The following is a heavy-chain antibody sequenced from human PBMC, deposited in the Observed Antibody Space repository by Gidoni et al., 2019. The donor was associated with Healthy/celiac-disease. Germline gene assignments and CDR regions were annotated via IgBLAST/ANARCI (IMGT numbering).Heavy chain of an antibody. CDR1: GGSISSGGYY. CDR3: ARDALVGAADDFYYYGMDV. V-gene: IGHV4-31*03. Sequence: QVQLQESGPGLVKPSQTLSLTCTVSGGSISSGGYYWSWIRQHPGKGLEWIGYLYYSGSTYYNPSLKSRVTISVDTSKNQFSLKLSSVTAADTAVYYCARDALVGAADDFYYYGMDVWGQGTTVTVSS. CDR2: LYYSGST. J-gene: IGHJ6*02. D-gene: IGHD6-13*01.